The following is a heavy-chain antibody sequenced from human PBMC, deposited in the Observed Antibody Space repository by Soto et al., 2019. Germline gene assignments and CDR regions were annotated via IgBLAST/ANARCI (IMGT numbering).Heavy chain of an antibody. Sequence: PGGSLRLSCAASGFTFSSYAMSWVRQAPGKGLDWVSAISGSGGSTYYADSVKGRFTISRDNSKNTLYLQMNSLRAEDTAVYYCAKDQGRYYDSSGYGIFDYWGQGTPVTVSS. CDR1: GFTFSSYA. CDR2: ISGSGGST. CDR3: AKDQGRYYDSSGYGIFDY. V-gene: IGHV3-23*01. D-gene: IGHD3-22*01. J-gene: IGHJ4*02.